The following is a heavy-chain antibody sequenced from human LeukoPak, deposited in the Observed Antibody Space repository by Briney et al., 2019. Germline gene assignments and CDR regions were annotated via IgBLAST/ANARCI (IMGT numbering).Heavy chain of an antibody. D-gene: IGHD5-12*01. CDR3: ARGAPAVATIDY. J-gene: IGHJ4*02. Sequence: ASETLSLTCAVYGGSFSGYYWSWIRQPPGKGLEWIGEINHSGSTNYNPSLKSRVTMSVDTSKNQFSLKLSSVTAADTAVYYCARGAPAVATIDYWGQGTLVTVSS. V-gene: IGHV4-34*01. CDR2: INHSGST. CDR1: GGSFSGYY.